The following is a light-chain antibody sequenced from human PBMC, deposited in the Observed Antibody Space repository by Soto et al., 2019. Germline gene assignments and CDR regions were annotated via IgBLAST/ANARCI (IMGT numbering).Light chain of an antibody. CDR2: DVS. V-gene: IGLV2-14*01. Sequence: QSVLTQPASVSGSPGQSVAISCTGTSSDVAAYNFVSWYQQHPGKAPKLMVFDVSNRPSGVSDRFSGSKSGNMASLTISGLQAEDEADYYCSSYTSGGNYVFGTGTKVTV. CDR3: SSYTSGGNYV. J-gene: IGLJ1*01. CDR1: SSDVAAYNF.